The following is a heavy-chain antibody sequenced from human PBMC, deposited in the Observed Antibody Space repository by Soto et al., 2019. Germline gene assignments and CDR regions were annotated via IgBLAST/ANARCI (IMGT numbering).Heavy chain of an antibody. CDR1: GYTFTSYA. CDR2: INAGDGNT. V-gene: IGHV1-3*01. CDR3: AREAVAGLFDY. J-gene: IGHJ4*02. Sequence: ASVKVSCKASGYTFTSYAMHWVRQAPGQRLEWMGWINAGDGNTKYSQKFQGRVTITRDTSASTAYMELSSLRSEDTAVYYCAREAVAGLFDYWGQGTLVTVSS. D-gene: IGHD6-19*01.